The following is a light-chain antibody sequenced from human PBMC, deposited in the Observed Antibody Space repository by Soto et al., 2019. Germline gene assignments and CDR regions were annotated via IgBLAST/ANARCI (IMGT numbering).Light chain of an antibody. V-gene: IGKV1-5*03. J-gene: IGKJ1*01. CDR3: QQYNSYL. CDR2: KAS. Sequence: DIQMTQSPSTLSASVGDRVTITCRASQSISSWLAWYQQKPGKAPKLLIYKASSLESGVPSRFSGSGSGTEFTLTISILQPDDSATYYCQQYNSYLFGQETKVDIK. CDR1: QSISSW.